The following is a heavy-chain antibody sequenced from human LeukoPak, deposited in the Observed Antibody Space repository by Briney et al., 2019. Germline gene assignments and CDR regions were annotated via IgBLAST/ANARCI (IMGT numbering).Heavy chain of an antibody. CDR1: GFTFSSYG. CDR3: AKDGGYSSTSNYYYGMNV. J-gene: IGHJ6*02. Sequence: PGGSLRLSCAASGFTFSSYGMHWVRQAPGKGLEWVTVISFDGRDEYYADSVKGRFTISRDNSKNTVVLQMNSLRVEDTAVYYCAKDGGYSSTSNYYYGMNVWGQGTTVTVSS. D-gene: IGHD6-19*01. CDR2: ISFDGRDE. V-gene: IGHV3-30*18.